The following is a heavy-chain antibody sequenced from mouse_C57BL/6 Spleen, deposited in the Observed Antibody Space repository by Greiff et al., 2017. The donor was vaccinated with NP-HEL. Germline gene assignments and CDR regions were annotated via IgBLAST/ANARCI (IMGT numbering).Heavy chain of an antibody. CDR3: ARGLTGTGYFDV. CDR2: IYPGDGDT. V-gene: IGHV1-80*01. D-gene: IGHD4-1*01. CDR1: GYAFSSYW. Sequence: VQLQQSGAELVKPGASVKISCKASGYAFSSYWMNWVKQRPGKGLAWIGQIYPGDGDTNYNGKFKGKATLTADKSSSTAYMQLSSLTSEDSAVYVWARGLTGTGYFDVWGTGTTVTGSS. J-gene: IGHJ1*03.